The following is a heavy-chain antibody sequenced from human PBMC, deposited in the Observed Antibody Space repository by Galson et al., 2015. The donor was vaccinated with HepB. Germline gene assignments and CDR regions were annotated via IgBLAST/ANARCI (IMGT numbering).Heavy chain of an antibody. CDR3: AKDAPTWYSSSYYHLDY. CDR1: GFTFSDYG. D-gene: IGHD1-26*01. CDR2: VSFDGSNT. V-gene: IGHV3-30*18. J-gene: IGHJ4*02. Sequence: SLRLSCAASGFTFSDYGLHWVRQAPGQGLEWVAFVSFDGSNTYYADSVKGRFTISRDTSNNTLYLHMNSLRPEDTAVYYCAKDAPTWYSSSYYHLDYWGQGALVTVSS.